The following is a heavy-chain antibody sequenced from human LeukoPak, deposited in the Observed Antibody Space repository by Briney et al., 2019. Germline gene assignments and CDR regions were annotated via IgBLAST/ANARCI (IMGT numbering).Heavy chain of an antibody. CDR3: ARAYSGSYFAEYFDY. V-gene: IGHV5-51*01. J-gene: IGHJ4*02. Sequence: GESLKISCKASGYSFTTYWIGWVRQVPGKGLEWVGIIYPADSTAKYSPSFQGQVTISADKSISTAYLQWSSLKASDTAMYYCARAYSGSYFAEYFDYWGQGTLVTVSS. D-gene: IGHD1-26*01. CDR1: GYSFTTYW. CDR2: IYPADSTA.